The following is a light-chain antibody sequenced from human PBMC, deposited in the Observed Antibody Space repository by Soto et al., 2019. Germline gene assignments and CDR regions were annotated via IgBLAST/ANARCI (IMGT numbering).Light chain of an antibody. V-gene: IGKV3-15*01. CDR2: GAS. J-gene: IGKJ5*01. Sequence: EIVMTQSPATLSVSPGERATPSCRASQSVSSNLAWYQQKPGQAPRLLIYGASTRATGIPARFSGSGSGTEFTLTISSLQSEDFAVYYFQQYNNWPSITFGQGTRLEIK. CDR3: QQYNNWPSIT. CDR1: QSVSSN.